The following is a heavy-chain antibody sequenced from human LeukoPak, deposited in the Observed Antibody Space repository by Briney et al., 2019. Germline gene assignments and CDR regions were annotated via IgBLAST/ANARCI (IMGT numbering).Heavy chain of an antibody. CDR3: ARDGYYYDSSGYSYNWFDP. CDR1: GYSMSSGYY. J-gene: IGHJ5*02. CDR2: IYHSGTT. V-gene: IGHV4-38-2*02. D-gene: IGHD3-22*01. Sequence: SETLSLTCTVSGYSMSSGYYWGWIRQPPGKGLEWIGTIYHSGTTYYNPSLKSRVTISVDTSKNQFSLKLSSVTAADTAVYYCARDGYYYDSSGYSYNWFDPWGQGTLVTVSS.